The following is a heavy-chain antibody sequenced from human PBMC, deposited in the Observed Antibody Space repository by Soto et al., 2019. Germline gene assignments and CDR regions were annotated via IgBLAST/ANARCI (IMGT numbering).Heavy chain of an antibody. J-gene: IGHJ3*02. Sequence: PSETLPLTCTVSGGSVSSAGYFWGWIRQPSGKGLEWLGSVYFSGDSYYNPSLKSRVTISVDTSKNQFSLKLSSVTAADTAVYYCARSSPDAFDIWGQGTMVTVSS. CDR1: GGSVSSAGYF. V-gene: IGHV4-39*07. CDR3: ARSSPDAFDI. CDR2: VYFSGDS.